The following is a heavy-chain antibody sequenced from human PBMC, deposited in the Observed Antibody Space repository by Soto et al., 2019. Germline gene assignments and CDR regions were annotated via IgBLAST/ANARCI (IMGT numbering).Heavy chain of an antibody. D-gene: IGHD3-22*01. CDR3: ARDMGGYYFEPNDY. Sequence: ASVKVSCKASGYTFTSYAMHWVRQAHGQRLEWMGWINAGNGNTKYSQKFQGRVTITRDTSASTAYMELSSLRSEDTAVYYCARDMGGYYFEPNDYWGQGTLVTVSS. J-gene: IGHJ4*02. CDR2: INAGNGNT. V-gene: IGHV1-3*01. CDR1: GYTFTSYA.